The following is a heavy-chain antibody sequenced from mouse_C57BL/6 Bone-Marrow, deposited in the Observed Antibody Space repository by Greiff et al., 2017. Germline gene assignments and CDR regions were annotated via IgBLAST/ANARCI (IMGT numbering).Heavy chain of an antibody. D-gene: IGHD2-5*01. V-gene: IGHV1-50*01. CDR3: ARKDYSNYYYAMDY. J-gene: IGHJ4*01. Sequence: VQLQQPGAELVKPGASVKLSCKASGYTFTSYWMQWVKQRPGQGLEWIGEIDPSDSYTNYNQKFKGKATLTVETSSSTAYMQLSSLTSEDSAVYYCARKDYSNYYYAMDYWGQGTSVTVSS. CDR1: GYTFTSYW. CDR2: IDPSDSYT.